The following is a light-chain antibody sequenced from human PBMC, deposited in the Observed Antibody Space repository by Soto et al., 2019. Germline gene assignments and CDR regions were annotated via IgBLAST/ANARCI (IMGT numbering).Light chain of an antibody. V-gene: IGKV3-15*01. Sequence: EVVMTQSPATLSVSPGERATLSCRASQSVSSDLAWYQHKPGQAPRLLIYGASSRATGIPVRFSVSGSGTEFTLTLSSLQSEDVAVYYCQHYKNRPLTFGGGTKVEIK. CDR1: QSVSSD. CDR2: GAS. J-gene: IGKJ4*01. CDR3: QHYKNRPLT.